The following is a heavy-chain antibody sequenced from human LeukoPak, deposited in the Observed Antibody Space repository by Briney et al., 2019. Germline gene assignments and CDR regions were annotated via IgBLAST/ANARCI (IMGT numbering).Heavy chain of an antibody. J-gene: IGHJ4*02. Sequence: ASVKVSCKASGYTFTSYAMLWVRQAPGQRLEWMGWINAGNGNTKYSQKFQGRVTITRDTSASTAYMELSSLRSEDTAVYYCARDRWWEPTDFSFDYWGQGTLVTVSS. CDR1: GYTFTSYA. CDR3: ARDRWWEPTDFSFDY. D-gene: IGHD1-26*01. V-gene: IGHV1-3*01. CDR2: INAGNGNT.